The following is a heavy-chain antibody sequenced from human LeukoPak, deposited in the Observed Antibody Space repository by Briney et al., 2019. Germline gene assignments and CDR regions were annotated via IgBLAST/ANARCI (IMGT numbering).Heavy chain of an antibody. J-gene: IGHJ6*03. V-gene: IGHV4-4*07. D-gene: IGHD6-13*01. Sequence: SETLSLTCTVSGGSITIYYWSWIRQPAGKGLEWIGRIYTSGSTNYNPSLKSRVTMSVDTSKNQFSLKLSSVTAADTAVYYCAREDSSSWYHGLMDVWGKGTTVTISS. CDR1: GGSITIYY. CDR2: IYTSGST. CDR3: AREDSSSWYHGLMDV.